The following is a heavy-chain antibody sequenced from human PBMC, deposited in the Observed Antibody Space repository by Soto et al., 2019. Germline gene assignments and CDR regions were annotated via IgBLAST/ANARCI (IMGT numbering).Heavy chain of an antibody. Sequence: EVQLVESGGGLVKPGGSLRLSCAASGFTFSSYSMNWVRQAPGKGLEWVSSISSSSSYIYYADSVKGRFTISRDNAKNSLYLQMNSLRAEDTAVYYCAATFMVRGIDDAFDIWGQGTMVTVSS. CDR3: AATFMVRGIDDAFDI. D-gene: IGHD3-10*01. CDR2: ISSSSSYI. J-gene: IGHJ3*02. CDR1: GFTFSSYS. V-gene: IGHV3-21*01.